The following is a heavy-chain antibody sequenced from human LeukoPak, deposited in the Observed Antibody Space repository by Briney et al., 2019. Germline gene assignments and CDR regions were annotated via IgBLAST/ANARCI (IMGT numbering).Heavy chain of an antibody. CDR1: GDSVSSNSAA. V-gene: IGHV6-1*01. CDR3: ARDQSVLEYLGLGAFDI. J-gene: IGHJ3*02. D-gene: IGHD2-2*02. Sequence: SQTLSLTCAISGDSVSSNSAAWNWIRQSPSRGLEWLGRTYYRSKWYNDYAVSVKSRITINPDTSKNQFSLQLNSVTPEDTAVYYCARDQSVLEYLGLGAFDIWGQGTRVTVSS. CDR2: TYYRSKWYN.